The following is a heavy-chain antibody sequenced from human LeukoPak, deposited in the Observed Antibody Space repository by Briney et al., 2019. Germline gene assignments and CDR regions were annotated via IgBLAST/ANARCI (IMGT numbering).Heavy chain of an antibody. V-gene: IGHV3-30-3*01. CDR3: AKDEKWLRAYYYYGMDV. CDR2: ISYDGSNK. J-gene: IGHJ6*02. CDR1: GFTFSSYA. Sequence: GGSLRLSCAASGFTFSSYAMHWVRQAPGKGLEWVAVISYDGSNKYYADSVKGRFTISRDNSKNTLYLQMNSLRAEDTAVYYCAKDEKWLRAYYYYGMDVWGQGTTVTVSS. D-gene: IGHD5-12*01.